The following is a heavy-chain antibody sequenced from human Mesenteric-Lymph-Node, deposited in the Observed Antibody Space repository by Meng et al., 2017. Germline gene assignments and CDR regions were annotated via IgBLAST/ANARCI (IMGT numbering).Heavy chain of an antibody. D-gene: IGHD2-15*01. CDR2: INPSGGST. CDR3: ARERVVVAATPSIDAFDI. Sequence: ASVKVSCKASGYTFTSYYMHWVRQAPGQGLEWMGIINPSGGSTSYAQKFQGRVTMTRDTSTSTVYMELSSLRSEDTAVYYCARERVVVAATPSIDAFDIWGQGTMVTVS. V-gene: IGHV1-46*01. J-gene: IGHJ3*02. CDR1: GYTFTSYY.